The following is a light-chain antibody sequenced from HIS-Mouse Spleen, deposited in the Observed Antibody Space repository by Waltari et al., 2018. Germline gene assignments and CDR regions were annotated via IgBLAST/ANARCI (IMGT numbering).Light chain of an antibody. Sequence: SYELTQPPSVSVSPGQTARITCSGDALPKKYAYWYQQKSGQAPVLVIYEDSKRPSGIPGRFAGSNSGNTATLTIRGTQAMDEADYYCQAWDSSTAVFGGGTKLTVL. CDR1: ALPKKY. CDR2: EDS. V-gene: IGLV3-1*01. J-gene: IGLJ2*01. CDR3: QAWDSSTAV.